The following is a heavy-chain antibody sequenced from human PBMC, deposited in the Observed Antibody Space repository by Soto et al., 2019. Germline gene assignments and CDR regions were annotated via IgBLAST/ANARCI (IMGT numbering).Heavy chain of an antibody. CDR2: ISAYNGNT. J-gene: IGHJ6*02. D-gene: IGHD6-19*01. CDR3: ARDEYSSGTHYYYYGMDV. Sequence: ASVKVSCKASGYTFTSYGISWVRQAPGQGLEWMGWISAYNGNTNYAQKLQGRVTMTTDTSTSTAYMELRSLRSDDTAVYYCARDEYSSGTHYYYYGMDVWGQGTTVTVSS. CDR1: GYTFTSYG. V-gene: IGHV1-18*01.